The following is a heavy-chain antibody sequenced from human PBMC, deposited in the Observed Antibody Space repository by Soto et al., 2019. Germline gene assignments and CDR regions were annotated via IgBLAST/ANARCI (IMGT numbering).Heavy chain of an antibody. Sequence: QVQLVESGGGLVKPGGSLRLSCAASGFTFSDYYMSWIRQAPGKGLEWVSYINSSSSYTNYADSVKGRFTISIDNAKNSLYLQMNSLRAEDTAVYYCARIITAAGGRRDFDLWGRGTRVTASS. CDR3: ARIITAAGGRRDFDL. CDR2: INSSSSYT. J-gene: IGHJ2*01. V-gene: IGHV3-11*05. D-gene: IGHD6-13*01. CDR1: GFTFSDYY.